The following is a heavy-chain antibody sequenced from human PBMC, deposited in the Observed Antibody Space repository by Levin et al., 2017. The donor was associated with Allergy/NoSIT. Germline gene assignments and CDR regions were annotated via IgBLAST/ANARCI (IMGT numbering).Heavy chain of an antibody. D-gene: IGHD6-19*01. CDR2: ISWDGGST. Sequence: GGSLRLSCAASGFTFDDYTMHWVRQAPGKGLEWVSLISWDGGSTYYADSVKGRFTISRDNSKNSLYLQMNSLRTEDTALYYCAKERYSSGWYVGGGFDYWGQGTLVTVSS. V-gene: IGHV3-43*01. CDR3: AKERYSSGWYVGGGFDY. J-gene: IGHJ4*02. CDR1: GFTFDDYT.